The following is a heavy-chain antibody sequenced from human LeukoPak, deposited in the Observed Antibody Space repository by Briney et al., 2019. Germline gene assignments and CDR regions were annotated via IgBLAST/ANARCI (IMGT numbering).Heavy chain of an antibody. D-gene: IGHD6-6*01. CDR1: GYTFTSYY. Sequence: ASVKVSCKASGYTFTSYYMHWVRQAPGQGLEWMGIINPSGGSTSYAQKFQGRVTMTRDMSTSTVYMELSSLRSEDTAVYYCARSWQLEGFDYWGQGTLVTVSS. CDR2: INPSGGST. V-gene: IGHV1-46*01. J-gene: IGHJ4*02. CDR3: ARSWQLEGFDY.